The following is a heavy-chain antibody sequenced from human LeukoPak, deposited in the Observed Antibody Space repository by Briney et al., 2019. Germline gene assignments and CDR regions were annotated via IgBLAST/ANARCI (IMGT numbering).Heavy chain of an antibody. Sequence: GGSLRLSCAASGFIFSNYWMSWVRQAPGKGLEWVANIKPDGSEKYYVDSVKGRFTISRDNAKNSLYLQMNSLRAEDTAVYYCARGSNWAFDIWGQGTMVTVS. J-gene: IGHJ3*02. CDR3: ARGSNWAFDI. CDR1: GFIFSNYW. CDR2: IKPDGSEK. D-gene: IGHD2-8*01. V-gene: IGHV3-7*01.